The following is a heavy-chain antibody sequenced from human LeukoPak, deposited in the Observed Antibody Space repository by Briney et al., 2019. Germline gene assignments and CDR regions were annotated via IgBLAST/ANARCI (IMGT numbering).Heavy chain of an antibody. CDR1: GFTFSSYW. CDR3: ARERAIGWFDP. CDR2: ISGDERST. V-gene: IGHV3-74*01. Sequence: EGSLRLSCAASGFTFSSYWMHWVRQAPGKGLVWVSRISGDERSTGYADSVKGRFTISRDNAENTLFLQMNSLRVEDTAVYYRARERAIGWFDPWGQGTLVTVSS. J-gene: IGHJ5*02.